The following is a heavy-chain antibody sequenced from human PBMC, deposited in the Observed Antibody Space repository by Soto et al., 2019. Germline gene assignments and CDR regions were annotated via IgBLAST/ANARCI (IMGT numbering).Heavy chain of an antibody. Sequence: GESLKISCAVSGFNVMSYWMSWVRQAPGKGLEWVASVKEDGSELYYLHSVRGRFSISRDSAGNALHLTMNYLSAEDTGVYFCARDIGFDYVNWGQGIPVTVS. V-gene: IGHV3-7*01. D-gene: IGHD3-16*01. CDR3: ARDIGFDYVN. CDR1: GFNVMSYW. J-gene: IGHJ4*02. CDR2: VKEDGSEL.